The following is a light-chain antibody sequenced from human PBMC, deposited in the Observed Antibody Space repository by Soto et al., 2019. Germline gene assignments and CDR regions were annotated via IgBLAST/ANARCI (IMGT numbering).Light chain of an antibody. CDR1: SSNLGARYD. CDR3: SSYTTSSTQV. J-gene: IGLJ1*01. CDR2: GSS. V-gene: IGLV1-40*01. Sequence: QSVLTQPPTVSGAPGQTVTISCTGSSSNLGARYDVHWYQQVPGKAPKLLIFGSSDRASGVPDRFSGSKSGTSASLAITGLQAEDEADYYCSSYTTSSTQVFGTGTKLTVL.